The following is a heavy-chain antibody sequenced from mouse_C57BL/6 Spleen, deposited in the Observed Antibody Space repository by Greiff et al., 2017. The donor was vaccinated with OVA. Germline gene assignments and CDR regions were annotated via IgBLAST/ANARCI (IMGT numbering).Heavy chain of an antibody. D-gene: IGHD2-12*01. CDR1: GYAFSSSW. CDR2: IYPGDGDT. V-gene: IGHV1-82*01. CDR3: QLIQRNFDY. Sequence: VKLLESGPELVKPGASVKISCKASGYAFSSSWLNWVKQRPGKGLEWIGRIYPGDGDTNYNGKFKGKATLTADKSSSTAYMQLSSLTSEDSAVYGCQLIQRNFDYWGQGTTLTVAS. J-gene: IGHJ2*01.